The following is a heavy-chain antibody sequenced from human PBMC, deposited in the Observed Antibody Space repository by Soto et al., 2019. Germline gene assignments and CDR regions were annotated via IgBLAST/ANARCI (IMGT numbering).Heavy chain of an antibody. D-gene: IGHD3-3*01. CDR2: ISAYNGNT. Sequence: ASVKVSCKASGYTFTSYGISWVRQAPGQGLEWMRWISAYNGNTNYAQKLQGRVTMTTDTSTSTAYMELRSLRSDDTAVYYCARDWMTAVLLRFLEWFPLPPPHYYYGMDVWGQGTRVTASS. J-gene: IGHJ6*02. CDR3: ARDWMTAVLLRFLEWFPLPPPHYYYGMDV. CDR1: GYTFTSYG. V-gene: IGHV1-18*01.